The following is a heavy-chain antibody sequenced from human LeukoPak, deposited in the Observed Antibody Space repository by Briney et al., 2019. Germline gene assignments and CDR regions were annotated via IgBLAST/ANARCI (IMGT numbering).Heavy chain of an antibody. J-gene: IGHJ2*01. Sequence: PGGSLRLSCAASGFAFSSYVMSWVRQAPGKGLQWVSSISATGGSIYYADSVKGRSTVSRDNSKNTLYLQMNSLRAEDTAIYYCAKGSSTYSNTSYWYFDLWGRGTLVTVSS. CDR3: AKGSSTYSNTSYWYFDL. CDR2: ISATGGSI. CDR1: GFAFSSYV. V-gene: IGHV3-23*01. D-gene: IGHD6-13*01.